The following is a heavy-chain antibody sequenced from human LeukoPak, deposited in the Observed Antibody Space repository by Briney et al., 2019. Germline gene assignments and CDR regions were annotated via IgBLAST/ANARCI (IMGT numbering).Heavy chain of an antibody. J-gene: IGHJ3*02. CDR1: GFTFRSYA. V-gene: IGHV3-30*01. CDR2: ISYDGTNE. CDR3: ARCKMVISDHDAFEI. D-gene: IGHD3-22*01. Sequence: GESLRLSGAASGFTFRSYAMHWVRQTPGKGLEWVAVISYDGTNENYADSVKGRFTISRDNSKNMLYVQMNSLRAEDTALYFCARCKMVISDHDAFEIWGQGTMVTVSS.